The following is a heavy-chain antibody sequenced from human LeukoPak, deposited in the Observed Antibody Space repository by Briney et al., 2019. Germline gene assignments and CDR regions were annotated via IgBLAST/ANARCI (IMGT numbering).Heavy chain of an antibody. CDR3: VRERSGGPLDI. Sequence: PGGSLRLSCAASGSTVSSNYMSWVRQAPGKGLEWVSVIYSGGSTYYADYVKGRFTISRDNSKNTLYLQMNSLRVEDTAVYYCVRERSGGPLDIWGQGTMVTVSS. D-gene: IGHD2-15*01. J-gene: IGHJ3*02. V-gene: IGHV3-53*01. CDR1: GSTVSSNY. CDR2: IYSGGST.